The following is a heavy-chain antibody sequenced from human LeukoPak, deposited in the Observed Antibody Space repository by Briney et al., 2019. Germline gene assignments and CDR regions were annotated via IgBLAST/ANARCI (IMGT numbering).Heavy chain of an antibody. J-gene: IGHJ4*02. V-gene: IGHV3-30*18. CDR1: GFSSSRNG. CDR3: ANSQDFDY. CDR2: ISYDGSNK. Sequence: PGGALRLSCAASGFSSSRNGMHWVRQAPGKGLGWVAVISYDGSNKYYADSVKGRFTITRDNSKNRLKVQVKALRSKDTAEYYCANSQDFDYWGQGTLVTVSS.